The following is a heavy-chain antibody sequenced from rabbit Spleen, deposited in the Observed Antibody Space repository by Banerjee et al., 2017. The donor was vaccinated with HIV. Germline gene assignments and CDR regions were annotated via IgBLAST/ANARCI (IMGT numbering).Heavy chain of an antibody. CDR1: GFSFSSNW. CDR3: VREAGYGGYGDGNL. Sequence: LEESGGGLVKPGGTLTLTCTVSGFSFSSNWICWVRQAPGKGLEWIACIDTNDGDTDYANWPKGRFTISKTSSTTVTLQLNSLTAADTATYFCVREAGYGGYGDGNLWGQGTLVTVS. D-gene: IGHD6-1*01. V-gene: IGHV1S45*01. CDR2: IDTNDGDT. J-gene: IGHJ4*01.